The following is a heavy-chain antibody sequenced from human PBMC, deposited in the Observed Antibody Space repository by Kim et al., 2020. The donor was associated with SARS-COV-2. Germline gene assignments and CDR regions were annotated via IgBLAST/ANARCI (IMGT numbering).Heavy chain of an antibody. Sequence: GGSLRLSCAASGFTFDDYAMHWVRQAPGKGLEWVSGISWNSGSIGYADSVKGRFTISRDNAKNSLYLQMNSLRAEDTALYYCAKDRDALRYWGQGTLVTVSS. V-gene: IGHV3-9*01. CDR3: AKDRDALRY. J-gene: IGHJ4*02. CDR2: ISWNSGSI. CDR1: GFTFDDYA.